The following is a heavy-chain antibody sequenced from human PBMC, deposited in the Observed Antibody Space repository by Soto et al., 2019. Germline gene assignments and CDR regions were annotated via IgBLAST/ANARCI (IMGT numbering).Heavy chain of an antibody. D-gene: IGHD1-1*01. V-gene: IGHV3-7*01. Sequence: EVQLVESGGGLVQPGGSLRLSCAASEFTFSTYWMSWVRQAPGKGLEWVANIKHDGSEKYYVNSVKGRFTISRDNAKNSLYLHMNSLRAEDTAVYYCAREKRWPQPNFDYWGRGTLVTVSS. CDR3: AREKRWPQPNFDY. CDR1: EFTFSTYW. J-gene: IGHJ4*02. CDR2: IKHDGSEK.